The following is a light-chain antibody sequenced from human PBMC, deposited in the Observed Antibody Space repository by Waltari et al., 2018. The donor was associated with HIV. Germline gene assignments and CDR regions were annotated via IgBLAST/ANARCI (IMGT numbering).Light chain of an antibody. CDR2: AVS. Sequence: QPALTQPASVSGSPRQSITISCTATSSDVGGYNHVSWYHQNPGKAPKLMIYAVSKRPSGVSNRFSGSKSGNTASLTISGLQAEDESDYYCCSYAGSSTFAVFGGGTKLTVL. CDR1: SSDVGGYNH. CDR3: CSYAGSSTFAV. J-gene: IGLJ2*01. V-gene: IGLV2-23*02.